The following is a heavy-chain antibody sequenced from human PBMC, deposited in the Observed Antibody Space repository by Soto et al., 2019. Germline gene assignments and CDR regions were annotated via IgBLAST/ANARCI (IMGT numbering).Heavy chain of an antibody. CDR2: INPNSGGT. V-gene: IGHV1-2*04. Sequence: ASVKVSCKASGYTFTGYYMHWVRQAPGQGLEWMGWINPNSGGTNYAQRFQGWVTMTRDTSISTAYMELSRLRSDDTAVYYCARDSKQQLVLDYWGQGTLVTVSS. D-gene: IGHD6-13*01. CDR1: GYTFTGYY. J-gene: IGHJ4*02. CDR3: ARDSKQQLVLDY.